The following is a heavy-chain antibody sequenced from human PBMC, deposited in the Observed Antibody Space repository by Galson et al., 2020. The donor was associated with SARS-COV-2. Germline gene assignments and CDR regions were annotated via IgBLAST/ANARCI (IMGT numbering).Heavy chain of an antibody. J-gene: IGHJ4*02. CDR2: FDPEDGET. V-gene: IGHV1-24*01. CDR3: ATDIPYYDSSGYRFDY. CDR1: GYTLTELS. D-gene: IGHD3-22*01. Sequence: ALVKVSCKVSGYTLTELSMHWVRQAPGKGLEWMGGFDPEDGETIYAQKFQGRVTMTEDTSTDTAYMELSSLRSEDAAVYYCATDIPYYDSSGYRFDYWGQGTLVTVSS.